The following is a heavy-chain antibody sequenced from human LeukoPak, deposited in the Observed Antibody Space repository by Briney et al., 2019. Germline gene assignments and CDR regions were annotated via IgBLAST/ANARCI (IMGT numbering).Heavy chain of an antibody. CDR2: IEQDRSET. CDR3: ARDKIVGATNLDF. Sequence: GGSLRLSCAASGFTFSDYWMSWVRQAPGKGLEWVANIEQDRSETYYVDSVKGRFTISRDNAKNSLYLQMNSLRADDTAVYYCARDKIVGATNLDFWGQGTLVTVSS. J-gene: IGHJ4*02. V-gene: IGHV3-7*01. D-gene: IGHD1-26*01. CDR1: GFTFSDYW.